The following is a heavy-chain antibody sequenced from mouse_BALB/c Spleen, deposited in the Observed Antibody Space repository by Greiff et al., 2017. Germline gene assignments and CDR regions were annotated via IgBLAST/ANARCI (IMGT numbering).Heavy chain of an antibody. CDR2: ISSGSSTI. V-gene: IGHV5-17*02. D-gene: IGHD1-2*01. Sequence: EVKLMESGGGLVQPGGSRKLSCAASGFTFSSFGMHWVRQAPEKGLEWVAYISSGSSTIYYADTVKGRFTISRDNPKNTLFLQMTSLRSEDTAMYYCARGTTATGFDYWGQGTTLTVSS. CDR3: ARGTTATGFDY. J-gene: IGHJ2*01. CDR1: GFTFSSFG.